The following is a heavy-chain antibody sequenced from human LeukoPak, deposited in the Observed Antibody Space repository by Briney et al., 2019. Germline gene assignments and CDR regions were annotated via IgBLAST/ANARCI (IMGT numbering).Heavy chain of an antibody. Sequence: GGSLRLSCAASGFTFSSYSMNWVRRAPGKGLEWVSSISSSSSYIYYADSVKGRFTISRDNAKNSLYLQMNSLRAEDTAVYYCARDSNVEAYDYYYYMDVWGKGTTVTVSS. V-gene: IGHV3-21*01. CDR1: GFTFSSYS. CDR3: ARDSNVEAYDYYYYMDV. D-gene: IGHD2-2*01. CDR2: ISSSSSYI. J-gene: IGHJ6*03.